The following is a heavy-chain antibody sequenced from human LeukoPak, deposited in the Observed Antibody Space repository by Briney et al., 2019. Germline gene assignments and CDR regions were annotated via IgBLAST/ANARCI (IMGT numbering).Heavy chain of an antibody. Sequence: SETLSLTCAVYGGSFSGYYWSWIRQPPGKGLEWIGEINHSGSTNYNPSLKSRVTISVDASNNQFSLKLSSVTAADTAVYYCARGYSYGYGFYYYYYMDVWGKGTTVTVS. J-gene: IGHJ6*03. CDR2: INHSGST. CDR1: GGSFSGYY. D-gene: IGHD5-18*01. V-gene: IGHV4-34*01. CDR3: ARGYSYGYGFYYYYYMDV.